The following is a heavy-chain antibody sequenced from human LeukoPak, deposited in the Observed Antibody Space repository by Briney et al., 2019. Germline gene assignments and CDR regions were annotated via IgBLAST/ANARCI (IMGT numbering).Heavy chain of an antibody. CDR1: GGSISSGTYY. J-gene: IGHJ6*03. CDR2: IYTSGIT. CDR3: ARDRTDYYYHYMDV. V-gene: IGHV4-61*02. Sequence: SETLSLTCTVSGGSISSGTYYWSWIRQPARKGLEWIGRIYTSGITNYNPSLKSRVTISVDTSKNQFSLKLSSVTAADTAVYYCARDRTDYYYHYMDVWGKGTTVTVSS.